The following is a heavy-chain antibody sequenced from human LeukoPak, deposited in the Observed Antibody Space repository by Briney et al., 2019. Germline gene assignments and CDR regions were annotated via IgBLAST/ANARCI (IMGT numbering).Heavy chain of an antibody. J-gene: IGHJ4*02. CDR1: GMRFSDFY. V-gene: IGHV3-11*01. Sequence: PGGFLRLSCAASGMRFSDFYMSWMRQAPGKGLEWISFISSNGNIIHYADSAKGRFTISRDNAKNSLYLHMDSLRVEDTVTYYCASGGRAYNFWGPGTAVTVSS. D-gene: IGHD1-14*01. CDR2: ISSNGNII. CDR3: ASGGRAYNF.